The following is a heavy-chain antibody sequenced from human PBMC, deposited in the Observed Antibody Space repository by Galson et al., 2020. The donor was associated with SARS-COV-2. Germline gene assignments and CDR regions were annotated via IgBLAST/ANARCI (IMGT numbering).Heavy chain of an antibody. J-gene: IGHJ3*02. D-gene: IGHD4-17*01. CDR3: ARLHYGEYAPEAFDI. V-gene: IGHV4-30-2*01. CDR2: ISHSGGT. CDR1: GTSISSGSYS. Sequence: SETLSLTCAVSGTSISSGSYSWNWIRQPPGKGLEWIGYISHSGGTYYNPSPKSRVTILGDRSKNQFSLRLSSVTAADTAVYYCARLHYGEYAPEAFDIWGPGTRVTVAS.